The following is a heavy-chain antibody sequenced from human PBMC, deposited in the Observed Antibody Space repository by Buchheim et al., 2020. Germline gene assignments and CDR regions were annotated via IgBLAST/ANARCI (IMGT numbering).Heavy chain of an antibody. Sequence: QVQLQQWGAGLLKPSETLSLTCAVYGGSFSGYYWSWIRQPPGKGLEWIGEINHSGSTNYNPSLKSRVTISVDTSKNQFSLKLSSVTAADTAVYYCARGYYGSGRRTYYFDYWGQGTL. CDR3: ARGYYGSGRRTYYFDY. CDR1: GGSFSGYY. J-gene: IGHJ4*02. D-gene: IGHD3-10*01. CDR2: INHSGST. V-gene: IGHV4-34*01.